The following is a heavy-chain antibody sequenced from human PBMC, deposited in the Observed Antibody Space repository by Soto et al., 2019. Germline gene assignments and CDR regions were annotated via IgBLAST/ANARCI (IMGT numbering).Heavy chain of an antibody. Sequence: PSETLSLTCAVSGGSISSGGYSWSWIRQPPGKGLEWIGYIYHSGSTYYNPSLKSRVTISVDRSKNQFSLKLSSVTAADTAVYYCARATYYDFWSGYYESLFDYWGQGTLVTVS. D-gene: IGHD3-3*01. CDR2: IYHSGST. V-gene: IGHV4-30-2*01. CDR3: ARATYYDFWSGYYESLFDY. J-gene: IGHJ4*02. CDR1: GGSISSGGYS.